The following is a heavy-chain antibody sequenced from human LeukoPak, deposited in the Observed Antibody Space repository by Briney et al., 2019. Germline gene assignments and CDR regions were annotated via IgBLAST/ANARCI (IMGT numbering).Heavy chain of an antibody. CDR3: AKGGASSIPLDY. CDR2: ISNSGST. CDR1: GGSIGGNSY. V-gene: IGHV4-61*01. J-gene: IGHJ4*02. Sequence: PSETLSLTCTVSGGSIGGNSYWSWIRQPPGKGPEWIGHISNSGSTYYSPSLSSRVTISLDTSKNQFSLKLRSVTAADTAVYYCAKGGASSIPLDYWGRGTLVTVSS. D-gene: IGHD1-26*01.